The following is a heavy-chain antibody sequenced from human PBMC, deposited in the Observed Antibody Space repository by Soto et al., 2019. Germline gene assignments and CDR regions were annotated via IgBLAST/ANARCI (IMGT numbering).Heavy chain of an antibody. V-gene: IGHV3-30-3*01. CDR3: ARDPLGYSYGPNYFDY. Sequence: AGGSLRLSCAASGFTFSSYAMHWVRQAPGKGLEWVAVISYDGSNKYYADSVKGRFTISRDNSKNTLYLQMNSLRAEDTAVYYCARDPLGYSYGPNYFDYWGQGTLVTVSS. J-gene: IGHJ4*02. CDR2: ISYDGSNK. CDR1: GFTFSSYA. D-gene: IGHD5-18*01.